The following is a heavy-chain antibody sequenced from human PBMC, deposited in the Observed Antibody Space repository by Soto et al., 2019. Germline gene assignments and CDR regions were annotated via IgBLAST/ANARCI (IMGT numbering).Heavy chain of an antibody. D-gene: IGHD3-10*01. V-gene: IGHV4-34*01. J-gene: IGHJ4*02. Sequence: SETRSDTRTVSAGAPRPEYCILFRQPPGKGLEWIGEINHSGSTNYNPSLKSRVTISVDTSKNQFSLKLSSVTAADTVVYYCARGYGRIFDYWSQGTLVTIS. CDR2: INHSGST. CDR1: AGAPRPEY. CDR3: ARGYGRIFDY.